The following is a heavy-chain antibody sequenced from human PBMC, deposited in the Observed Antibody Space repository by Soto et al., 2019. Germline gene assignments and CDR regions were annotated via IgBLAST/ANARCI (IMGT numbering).Heavy chain of an antibody. J-gene: IGHJ4*02. D-gene: IGHD5-18*01. CDR1: GGSFSGYY. CDR3: ARDKYSYGAFDY. CDR2: INHSGST. V-gene: IGHV4-34*01. Sequence: SETLSLTCAVYGGSFSGYYWNWIRQPPGKGLEWIGEINHSGSTNYNPSLKSRVTISVDTSKNQFSLKLSSVTAADTAVYYCARDKYSYGAFDYWGQGTLVTVSS.